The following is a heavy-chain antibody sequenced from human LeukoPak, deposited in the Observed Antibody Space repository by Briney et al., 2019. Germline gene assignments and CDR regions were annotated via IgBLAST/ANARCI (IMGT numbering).Heavy chain of an antibody. CDR1: GGTFSSYA. CDR3: ARAGPTSGITMIVVTPPRAWGY. D-gene: IGHD3-22*01. Sequence: GASVKVSCKASGGTFSSYAISWVRQAPGQGLEWMGRIIPILGIANYAQKFQGRVTITADKSTSTAYMELSSLRSEDTAVYYCARAGPTSGITMIVVTPPRAWGYWGQGTLVTVSS. CDR2: IIPILGIA. V-gene: IGHV1-69*04. J-gene: IGHJ4*02.